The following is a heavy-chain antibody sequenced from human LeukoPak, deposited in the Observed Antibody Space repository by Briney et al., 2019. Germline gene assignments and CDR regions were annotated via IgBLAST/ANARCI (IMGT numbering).Heavy chain of an antibody. J-gene: IGHJ4*02. CDR3: AKDGLWQWLSL. CDR1: GFTFGSYA. D-gene: IGHD6-19*01. CDR2: ITGSGGST. V-gene: IGHV3-23*01. Sequence: QTGGSLRLSCAASGFTFGSYAMSWVRQSPGKGLEWVSGITGSGGSTYYADSVKGRFSISRDNSKNTLYLQMNSLRAEDSALYHCAKDGLWQWLSLWGQGTLVTVSS.